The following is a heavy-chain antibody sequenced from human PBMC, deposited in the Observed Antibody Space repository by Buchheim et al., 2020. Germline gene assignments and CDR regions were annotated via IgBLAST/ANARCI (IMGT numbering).Heavy chain of an antibody. CDR1: GFTVSSNY. D-gene: IGHD1-26*01. CDR3: ARSIVGSPVHYYGMDV. Sequence: EVQLVESGGGLVQPGGSLRLSCAASGFTVSSNYMSWVRQAPGKGLEWVSVIYSGGSTYYADSVKGRFTISRDNSKNTLYLQMNRLRAEDTAVYYCARSIVGSPVHYYGMDVWGQGTT. CDR2: IYSGGST. V-gene: IGHV3-66*01. J-gene: IGHJ6*02.